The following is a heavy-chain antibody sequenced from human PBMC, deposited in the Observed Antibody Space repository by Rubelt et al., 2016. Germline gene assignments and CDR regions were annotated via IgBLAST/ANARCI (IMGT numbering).Heavy chain of an antibody. Sequence: QVQLVQSGAEVKKPGSSVKVSCKASGGTFSSYAISWVRQAPGQGLEWMGRIIPILGIANYAQKFQGRVTITADKSTSTAYMELSSLRSEDTAVYYCARLGRYSYGIDYWGQGTLVTVSS. D-gene: IGHD5-18*01. V-gene: IGHV1-69*04. CDR3: ARLGRYSYGIDY. CDR2: IIPILGIA. CDR1: GGTFSSYA. J-gene: IGHJ4*02.